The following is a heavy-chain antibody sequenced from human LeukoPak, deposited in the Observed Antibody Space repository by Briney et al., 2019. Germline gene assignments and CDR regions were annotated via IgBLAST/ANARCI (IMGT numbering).Heavy chain of an antibody. D-gene: IGHD3-10*01. Sequence: SETLSLTCTVSGGSISSGSYYWSWIRQPAGRGLEWIGRIYTSGSTNYNPSLKSRVTISVDTSKNQFTLKLSSVTAADTAVDYCASSVKGVQYWGQGTLVTVSS. CDR2: IYTSGST. CDR1: GGSISSGSYY. V-gene: IGHV4-61*02. CDR3: ASSVKGVQY. J-gene: IGHJ4*02.